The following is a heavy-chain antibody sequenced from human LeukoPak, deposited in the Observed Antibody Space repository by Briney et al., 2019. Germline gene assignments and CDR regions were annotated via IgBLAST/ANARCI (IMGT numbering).Heavy chain of an antibody. CDR2: IYYSGST. D-gene: IGHD3-10*01. CDR3: ARDMGRYGSGTFDY. V-gene: IGHV4-59*01. Sequence: SETLSLTCTVSGGSISSYYWSWIRQPPGKGLEWIGYIYYSGSTNYNPPLKSRVTISIDTSKKQFSLKLSSVTAADTAVYYCARDMGRYGSGTFDYWGQGTLVTVSS. CDR1: GGSISSYY. J-gene: IGHJ4*02.